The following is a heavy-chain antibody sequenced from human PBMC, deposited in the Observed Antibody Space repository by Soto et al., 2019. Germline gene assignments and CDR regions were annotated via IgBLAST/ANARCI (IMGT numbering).Heavy chain of an antibody. CDR2: IYYSGST. D-gene: IGHD3-3*01. J-gene: IGHJ4*02. V-gene: IGHV4-59*01. Sequence: PSETLSLTCTVSGGSISGYYWNWIRQPPGKGLEWIGYIYYSGSTNYNPPLKGRVTIPVDTSKNQFSLKLSSVTAADTAVYYCARDHGRFIYADWGQGSLVTVSS. CDR3: ARDHGRFIYAD. CDR1: GGSISGYY.